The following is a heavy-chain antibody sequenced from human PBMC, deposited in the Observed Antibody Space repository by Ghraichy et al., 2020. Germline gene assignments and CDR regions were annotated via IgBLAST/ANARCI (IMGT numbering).Heavy chain of an antibody. CDR2: IYYSGST. CDR3: AREMVSGWGGYYFAY. Sequence: SQTLSLTCTVSGRSISRSHWFWIRQPPGKALDWLGYIYYSGSTNYNPSLKSLATLSVDTSKNQFSLKPSSVTAADTAVYYCAREMVSGWGGYYFAYWGQGPLVTVSS. V-gene: IGHV4-59*01. D-gene: IGHD6-19*01. CDR1: GRSISRSH. J-gene: IGHJ4*02.